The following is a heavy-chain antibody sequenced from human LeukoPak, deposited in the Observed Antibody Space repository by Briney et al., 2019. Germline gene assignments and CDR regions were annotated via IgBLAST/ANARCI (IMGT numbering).Heavy chain of an antibody. J-gene: IGHJ4*02. D-gene: IGHD3-22*01. Sequence: SVRVSCXASGYTFXIYGISWVRQAPGQGLEWMGWISTSTGKPNFSQKFQGRVTMTTDTSTSTAYMEVRSLRSDDTAVYYCARGYHYDSSGYPFDYWGQGTLVTVSS. CDR2: ISTSTGKP. CDR3: ARGYHYDSSGYPFDY. V-gene: IGHV1-18*01. CDR1: GYTFXIYG.